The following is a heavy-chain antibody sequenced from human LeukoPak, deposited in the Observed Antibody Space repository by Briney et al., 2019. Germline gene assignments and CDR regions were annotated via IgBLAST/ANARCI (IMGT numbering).Heavy chain of an antibody. V-gene: IGHV1-69*13. J-gene: IGHJ4*02. CDR3: ARVGANWNYVPDY. CDR2: IIPIFGTA. CDR1: GGTFSSYA. D-gene: IGHD1-7*01. Sequence: SVKVSCKASGGTFSSYAISWVRQAPGQGLEWMGGIIPIFGTANYAQKFQGRVTITADESTSTAYMELSSLRSEDTAVYYCARVGANWNYVPDYWGQGTLVTVSS.